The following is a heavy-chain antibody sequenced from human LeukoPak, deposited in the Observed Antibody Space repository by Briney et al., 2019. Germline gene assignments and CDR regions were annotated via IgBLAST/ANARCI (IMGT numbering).Heavy chain of an antibody. Sequence: SETLSITCAVYGGSFSGYYWSWIRQPPGKGLEWIGEINHSGSTNYNPSLKSRVTISVDTSKNQFSLKLSSVTAADTAVYYCARGEITMVRGNPVNWFDPWGQGTLVTVSS. V-gene: IGHV4-34*01. D-gene: IGHD3-10*01. CDR3: ARGEITMVRGNPVNWFDP. J-gene: IGHJ5*02. CDR2: INHSGST. CDR1: GGSFSGYY.